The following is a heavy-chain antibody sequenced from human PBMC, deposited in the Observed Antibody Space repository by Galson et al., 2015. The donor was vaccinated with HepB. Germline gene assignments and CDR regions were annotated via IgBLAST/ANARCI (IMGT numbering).Heavy chain of an antibody. J-gene: IGHJ4*02. D-gene: IGHD6-13*01. CDR3: ARDQGSSWGAGFDY. V-gene: IGHV3-64*01. CDR1: GFTFSSSA. Sequence: SLRLSCAASGFTFSSSAMNWVRQAPGKGLEYVSAISRNGGSTYSANSVKGRFTISRDNSKNTLYLQMDSLRAEDMAVYDCARDQGSSWGAGFDYWGQGTLVTVSS. CDR2: ISRNGGST.